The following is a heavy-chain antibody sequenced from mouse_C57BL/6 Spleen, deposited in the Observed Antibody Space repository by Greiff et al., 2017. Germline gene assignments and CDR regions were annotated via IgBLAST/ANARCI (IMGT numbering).Heavy chain of an antibody. CDR3: ARREASGAMDY. Sequence: EVQLQESGPELVKPGASVKISCKASGYSFTGYYMHWVKQSSEKSLEWIGEINPSTGGTSYNQKFKGKATLTVDKSSSTAYMQLKSLTSEDSAVYYCARREASGAMDYWGQGTSVTVSS. V-gene: IGHV1-43*01. D-gene: IGHD3-1*01. J-gene: IGHJ4*01. CDR2: INPSTGGT. CDR1: GYSFTGYY.